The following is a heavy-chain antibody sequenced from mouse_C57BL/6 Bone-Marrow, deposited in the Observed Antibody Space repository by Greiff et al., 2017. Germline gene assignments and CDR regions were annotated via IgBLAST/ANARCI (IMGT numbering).Heavy chain of an antibody. D-gene: IGHD2-2*01. CDR2: IHPNSGST. Sequence: QVQLQQPGAELVKPGASVKLSCKASGYTFTSYWMHWVKQRPGQGLEWIGMIHPNSGSTNYNEKFKSKATLTVAKSSSTAYMQLSSLTSEDSAVYYDARVGLRRWYVDVGGTGTTVTVAS. J-gene: IGHJ1*03. V-gene: IGHV1-64*01. CDR3: ARVGLRRWYVDV. CDR1: GYTFTSYW.